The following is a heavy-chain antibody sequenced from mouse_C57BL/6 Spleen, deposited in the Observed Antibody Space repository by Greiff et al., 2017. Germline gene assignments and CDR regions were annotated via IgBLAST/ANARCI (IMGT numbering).Heavy chain of an antibody. CDR1: GYTFTSYW. Sequence: QVQLQQSGAELVKPGASVKLSCKASGYTFTSYWMQWVKQRPGQGLEWIGEIDPSDSYTNYNQKFKGKATLTVDTSSSTAYLPLSSLTSEDSAVYYCARGYDFSWFAYWGQGTLVTVSA. D-gene: IGHD2-4*01. CDR3: ARGYDFSWFAY. J-gene: IGHJ3*01. V-gene: IGHV1-50*01. CDR2: IDPSDSYT.